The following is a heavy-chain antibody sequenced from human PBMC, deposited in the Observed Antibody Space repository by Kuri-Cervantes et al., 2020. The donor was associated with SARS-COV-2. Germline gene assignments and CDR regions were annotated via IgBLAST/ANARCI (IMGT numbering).Heavy chain of an antibody. CDR1: GSTFSSYS. J-gene: IGHJ4*02. CDR3: ARELGGGSV. Sequence: ETLSLTCAASGSTFSSYSMNWVRQAPGKGLEWVSSISSSSSYIYYADSVKGRFTISRDNAKNSLYLQMNSLRAEDTAVYYCARELGGGSVWGQGTLVTVSS. CDR2: ISSSSSYI. D-gene: IGHD2-15*01. V-gene: IGHV3-21*01.